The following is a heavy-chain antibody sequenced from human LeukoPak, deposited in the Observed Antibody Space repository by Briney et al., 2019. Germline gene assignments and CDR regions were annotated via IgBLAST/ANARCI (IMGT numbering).Heavy chain of an antibody. CDR1: GGSISSGSYY. CDR2: IYTSGST. D-gene: IGHD2-2*01. J-gene: IGHJ6*03. V-gene: IGHV4-61*02. Sequence: SETLSLTCTVSGGSISSGSYYWSWIRQPAGKGLEWIGRIYTSGSTNYNPSLKSRVTISVDTSKNQFSLKLSSVTAADTAVYYCARDQEAYCSSTSCYEYYYYMDVWGLGTLVTVSS. CDR3: ARDQEAYCSSTSCYEYYYYMDV.